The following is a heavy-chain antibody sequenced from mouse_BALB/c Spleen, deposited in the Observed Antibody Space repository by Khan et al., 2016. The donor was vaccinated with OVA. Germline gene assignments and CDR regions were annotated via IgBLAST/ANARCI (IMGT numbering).Heavy chain of an antibody. Sequence: EVELVESGGDLVKPGGSLKLSCAASGFPFSSSGMSWVRQTPDKRLEWVATISSSSSYTYYPDSVKGRFTISRDNAKNTLYQQMSSLKSEDTAMYYCARLLPSYFDYWGQGTTLTVSS. J-gene: IGHJ2*01. CDR2: ISSSSSYT. V-gene: IGHV5-6*01. CDR3: ARLLPSYFDY. D-gene: IGHD1-1*01. CDR1: GFPFSSSG.